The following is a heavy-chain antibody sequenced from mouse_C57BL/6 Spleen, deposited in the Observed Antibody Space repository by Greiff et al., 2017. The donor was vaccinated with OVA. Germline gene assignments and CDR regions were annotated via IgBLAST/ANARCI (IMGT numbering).Heavy chain of an antibody. Sequence: QVQLQQSGPELVKPGASVKISCKASGYAFRRSWMNWVKQRPGKGLEWIGRIYPGDGDTNYNGKFKGKATLTADKSSSTAYMQLSSLTSEDSAVYFGACDILLGRGGAYWGQGTLVTVSA. CDR2: IYPGDGDT. CDR1: GYAFRRSW. CDR3: ACDILLGRGGAY. J-gene: IGHJ3*01. V-gene: IGHV1-82*01. D-gene: IGHD4-1*01.